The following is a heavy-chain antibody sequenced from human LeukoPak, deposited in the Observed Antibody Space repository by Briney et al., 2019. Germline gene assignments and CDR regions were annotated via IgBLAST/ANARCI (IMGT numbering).Heavy chain of an antibody. D-gene: IGHD3-22*01. Sequence: ASVKVSCKASGYTFTGYYMHWVRQAPGQGPEWMGWINPNSGGTHYAQKFQGRVTMTRDTSISTAYMELSRLRSDDTAVYYCGGGPDYYDRSGYDYYFDYWGQGTLVTVSS. CDR2: INPNSGGT. J-gene: IGHJ4*02. V-gene: IGHV1-2*02. CDR1: GYTFTGYY. CDR3: GGGPDYYDRSGYDYYFDY.